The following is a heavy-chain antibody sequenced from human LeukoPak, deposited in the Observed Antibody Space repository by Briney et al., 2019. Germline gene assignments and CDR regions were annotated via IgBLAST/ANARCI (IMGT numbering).Heavy chain of an antibody. Sequence: GESLKISCKASGYSFTSYWIGWVRQMPGKGLEWMGIIYPGDSDTRYSPSFQGQVTISADKSISTAYLQWSSLKASDTAMYYCARLSDSSGYWEYYFDYWGQGTLVTVSS. V-gene: IGHV5-51*01. J-gene: IGHJ4*02. CDR3: ARLSDSSGYWEYYFDY. CDR2: IYPGDSDT. D-gene: IGHD3-22*01. CDR1: GYSFTSYW.